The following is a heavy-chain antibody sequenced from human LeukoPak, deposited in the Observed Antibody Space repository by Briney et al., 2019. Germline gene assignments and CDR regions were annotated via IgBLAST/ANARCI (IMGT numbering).Heavy chain of an antibody. V-gene: IGHV3-21*04. CDR2: ISSSSSYI. D-gene: IGHD3-16*01. CDR1: GFTVSSNY. CDR3: ARDGAWGAGFDY. Sequence: GGSLRLSCAASGFTVSSNYMSWVRQAPGKGLEWVSSISSSSSYIYYADSVKGRFTIPRDNAKNSLYLQMNSLRAEDTAVYYCARDGAWGAGFDYWGQGTLVTVSS. J-gene: IGHJ4*02.